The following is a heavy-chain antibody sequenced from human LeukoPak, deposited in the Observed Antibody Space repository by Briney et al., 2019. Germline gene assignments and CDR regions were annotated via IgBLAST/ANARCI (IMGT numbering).Heavy chain of an antibody. D-gene: IGHD2-15*01. V-gene: IGHV5-51*01. CDR2: FYPGDSDT. J-gene: IGHJ4*02. CDR1: GYSFTSYW. CDR3: ARRDCGGGSCYGDFDY. Sequence: GESLKIPCKGSGYSFTSYWIAWVRQMPGKGLEWMGIFYPGDSDTRYSPSFQGQVTISADKSISTAYLQWSSLKASDTAMYYCARRDCGGGSCYGDFDYWGQGTLVTVSS.